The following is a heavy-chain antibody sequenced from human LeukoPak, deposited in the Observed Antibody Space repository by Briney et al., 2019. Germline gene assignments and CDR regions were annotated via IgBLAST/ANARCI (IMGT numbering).Heavy chain of an antibody. CDR3: ARRARSGWPANWFDP. CDR1: GGSISSYY. D-gene: IGHD6-19*01. J-gene: IGHJ5*02. Sequence: SETLSLTCTVSGGSISSYYWSWIPQPPGKGLEWIGYIYYSGSTNYNPSLKSRVTISVDTSKNQFSLKLSSVTAADTAVYYCARRARSGWPANWFDPWGQGTLVTVSS. CDR2: IYYSGST. V-gene: IGHV4-59*08.